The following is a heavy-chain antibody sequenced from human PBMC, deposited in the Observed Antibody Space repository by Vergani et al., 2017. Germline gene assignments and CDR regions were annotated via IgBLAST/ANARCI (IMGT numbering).Heavy chain of an antibody. CDR2: IIPILGIA. Sequence: QVQLVQSGAEVKKPGSSVKVSCKASGGTFSSYTISWVRQAPGQGLEWMGRIIPILGIANYAQKFQGRVTITADKSTITVYMELSSLRSEDTAVYYCARDQHYYDSSGYNFRYWGQGTLVTVSS. J-gene: IGHJ4*02. CDR3: ARDQHYYDSSGYNFRY. D-gene: IGHD3-22*01. V-gene: IGHV1-69*08. CDR1: GGTFSSYT.